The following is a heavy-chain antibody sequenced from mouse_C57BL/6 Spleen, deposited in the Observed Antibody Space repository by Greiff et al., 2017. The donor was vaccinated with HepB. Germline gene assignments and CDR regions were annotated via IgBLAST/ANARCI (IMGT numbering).Heavy chain of an antibody. Sequence: QVQLQQPGAELVRPGSSVKLSCKASGYTFTSYWMHWVKQRPIQGLEWIGNIDPSDSETHYNQKFKDKATLTVDKSSSTAYMQLSSLTSEDSAVYYCARGYEYDGYYYAMDYWGQGTSVTVSS. CDR3: ARGYEYDGYYYAMDY. CDR2: IDPSDSET. D-gene: IGHD2-4*01. J-gene: IGHJ4*01. CDR1: GYTFTSYW. V-gene: IGHV1-52*01.